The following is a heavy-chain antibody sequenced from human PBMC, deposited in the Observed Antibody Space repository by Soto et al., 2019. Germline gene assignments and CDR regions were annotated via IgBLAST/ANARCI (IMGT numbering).Heavy chain of an antibody. D-gene: IGHD2-2*03. CDR2: IDPADSYT. CDR1: GYSFTSNW. J-gene: IGHJ4*02. Sequence: PGESLKISCKGSGYSFTSNWITWVRQMPGKGLEWMARIDPADSYTNYSPSFQGHVTISADKSVSTAYLQWSSLKASDTAVYYCARLAGPGYCTSTSCRPLDCWGQGTLVTVSS. CDR3: ARLAGPGYCTSTSCRPLDC. V-gene: IGHV5-10-1*01.